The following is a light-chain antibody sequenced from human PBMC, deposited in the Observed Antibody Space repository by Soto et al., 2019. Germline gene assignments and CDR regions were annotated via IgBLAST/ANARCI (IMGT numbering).Light chain of an antibody. CDR3: CSHAGNYNVL. CDR2: TVN. Sequence: QSALTQPRSVSGSPGQSVTISCTGTSSDVGAYNYVSWYQQHPGKAPKLIIYTVNKRPSGVPDRFSGSKSGNTASLTISGLQAEDEAHYYCCSHAGNYNVLFGGGTKLTVL. V-gene: IGLV2-11*01. J-gene: IGLJ2*01. CDR1: SSDVGAYNY.